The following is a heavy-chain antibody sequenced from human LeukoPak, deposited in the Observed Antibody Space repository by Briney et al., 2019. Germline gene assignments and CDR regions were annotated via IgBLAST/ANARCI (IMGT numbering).Heavy chain of an antibody. J-gene: IGHJ3*01. Sequence: PGGSLRLSCAASGFTFSNYWMSWVRQAPGKGLEWVANIKPDGSEKYYVDSVKGRFSISRDNVRNALYLQMNSLRVGDTALYYCARGDFWSGDYTDAFDVWGQGTMATVSS. D-gene: IGHD3-3*01. V-gene: IGHV3-7*04. CDR1: GFTFSNYW. CDR2: IKPDGSEK. CDR3: ARGDFWSGDYTDAFDV.